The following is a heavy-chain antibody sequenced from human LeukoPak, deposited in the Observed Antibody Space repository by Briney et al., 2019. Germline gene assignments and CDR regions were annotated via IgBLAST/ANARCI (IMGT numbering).Heavy chain of an antibody. V-gene: IGHV3-30*04. D-gene: IGHD6-13*01. J-gene: IGHJ4*02. CDR3: AKGAAAGSVSADY. CDR1: GFTFSSYA. CDR2: ISYDGSNK. Sequence: ERSLRLSCAASGFTFSSYAMCWVRQAPGKGLEWVAVISYDGSNKYYADSVKGRFTISRDNSKNTLYLQMNSLRAEDTAVYYCAKGAAAGSVSADYWGQGTLVTVSS.